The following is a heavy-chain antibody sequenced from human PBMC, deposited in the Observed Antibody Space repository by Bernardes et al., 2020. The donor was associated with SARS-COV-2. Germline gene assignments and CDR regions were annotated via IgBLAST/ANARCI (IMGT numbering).Heavy chain of an antibody. Sequence: GESLKISCKGSGYRFTNYWIGWVRQMPGKGLEWMGIIYPGDSDTRYSPSFQGQVTISADKSISTAYLQWSSLKASDTAMYYCASVQQQLVDAFDIWGQGTMVTVSS. CDR3: ASVQQQLVDAFDI. CDR1: GYRFTNYW. CDR2: IYPGDSDT. D-gene: IGHD6-13*01. J-gene: IGHJ3*02. V-gene: IGHV5-51*01.